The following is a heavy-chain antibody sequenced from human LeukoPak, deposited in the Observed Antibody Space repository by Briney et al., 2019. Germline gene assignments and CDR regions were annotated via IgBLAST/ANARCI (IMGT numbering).Heavy chain of an antibody. D-gene: IGHD5-12*01. V-gene: IGHV4-39*07. J-gene: IGHJ4*02. CDR2: LSYSGST. CDR3: ARGGSGYYIAVFDY. CDR1: GGSISGTSYY. Sequence: SENLSLTCTVSGGSISGTSYYWGWIRQPPGKGLEWIGSLSYSGSTYCNPSLKSRVTISVDTSKTHLSLRLSSVTAADTAVYYCARGGSGYYIAVFDYWGQGTLVTVSS.